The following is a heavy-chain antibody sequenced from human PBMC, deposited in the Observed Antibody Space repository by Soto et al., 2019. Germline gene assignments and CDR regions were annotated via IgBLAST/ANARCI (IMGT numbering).Heavy chain of an antibody. CDR1: GFTFSSYS. CDR3: ARDWGHFTISPNYFDY. Sequence: PGGSLRLSCAASGFTFSSYSMNWVRQAPGKGLEWVSYISSSSSTIYYADSVKGRFTISRDNAKNSLYLQMNSLRAEDTAVYYCARDWGHFTISPNYFDYWGQGTLVTVSS. D-gene: IGHD3-3*01. V-gene: IGHV3-48*01. CDR2: ISSSSSTI. J-gene: IGHJ4*02.